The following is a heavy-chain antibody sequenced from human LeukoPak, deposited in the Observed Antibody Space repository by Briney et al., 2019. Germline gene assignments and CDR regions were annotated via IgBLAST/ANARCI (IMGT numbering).Heavy chain of an antibody. CDR2: INHSGST. D-gene: IGHD2-2*02. CDR1: GGSFSGYY. Sequence: KPSETLSLTCAVYGGSFSGYYWSWLRQPPGKGLEWIGEINHSGSTNYNPSLKSRVTISVDTSKNQFSLKLSSVTAADTAVYYCARVQYQLLYGFDYWGQGTLVSVSS. V-gene: IGHV4-34*01. CDR3: ARVQYQLLYGFDY. J-gene: IGHJ4*02.